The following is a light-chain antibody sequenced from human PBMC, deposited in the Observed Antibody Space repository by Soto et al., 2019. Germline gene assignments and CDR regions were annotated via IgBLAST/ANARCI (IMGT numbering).Light chain of an antibody. J-gene: IGKJ4*01. CDR2: AAS. Sequence: DIQMTQSPSSLSASVGDRVTITCRASQSITTYLNWYQKRPGTAPKVLIFAASTLQSGVPSRFSGSGSGTDFTLTISSLQPEDIATYYCQQCYRTPLTFGGGTTVEIK. CDR1: QSITTY. CDR3: QQCYRTPLT. V-gene: IGKV1-39*01.